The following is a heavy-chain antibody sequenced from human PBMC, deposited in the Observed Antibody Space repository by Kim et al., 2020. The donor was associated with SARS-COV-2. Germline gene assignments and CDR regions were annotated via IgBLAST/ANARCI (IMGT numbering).Heavy chain of an antibody. V-gene: IGHV4-39*01. Sequence: SETLSLTCTVSGDSISSSSYYWGWIRQPPGKGLEWIGTMHHSGSTYYSPSLKSRVTISVDTSKNQFSLKLGSVTAADTAVYHCARVSCGNLLNWFDSWG. CDR2: MHHSGST. CDR3: ARVSCGNLLNWFDS. J-gene: IGHJ5*01. D-gene: IGHD2-15*01. CDR1: GDSISSSSYY.